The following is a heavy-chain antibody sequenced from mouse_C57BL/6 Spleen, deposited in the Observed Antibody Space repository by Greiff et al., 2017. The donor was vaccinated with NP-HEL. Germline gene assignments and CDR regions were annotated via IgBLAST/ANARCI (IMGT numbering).Heavy chain of an antibody. CDR3: ARQDGYYGGFDY. V-gene: IGHV1-69*01. CDR2: IDPSDSYT. D-gene: IGHD2-3*01. J-gene: IGHJ2*01. CDR1: GYTFTSYW. Sequence: QVQLQQPGAELVMPGASVKLSCKASGYTFTSYWMHWVKQRPGQGLEWIGEIDPSDSYTNYNQKFKGKSTLTVDKSSSTAYMQLSSLTSEDSAVYYCARQDGYYGGFDYWGQGTTLTVSS.